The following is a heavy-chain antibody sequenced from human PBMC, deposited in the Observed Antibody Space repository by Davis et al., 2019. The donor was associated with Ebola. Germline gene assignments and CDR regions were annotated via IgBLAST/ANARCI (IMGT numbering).Heavy chain of an antibody. CDR1: GFIFSSYV. Sequence: GESLKISCAASGFIFSSYVMSWVRRAPGKGLEWVSSISSSSYSINYADSVKGRFTISRDNGGNSLFLQMNSLRAEDSAMYYCTRGNWNYPNWGQGTLVTVSS. CDR3: TRGNWNYPN. D-gene: IGHD1-7*01. CDR2: ISSSSYSI. V-gene: IGHV3-21*01. J-gene: IGHJ4*02.